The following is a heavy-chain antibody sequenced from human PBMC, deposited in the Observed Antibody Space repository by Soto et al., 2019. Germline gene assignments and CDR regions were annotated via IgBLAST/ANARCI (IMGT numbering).Heavy chain of an antibody. V-gene: IGHV1-18*04. CDR3: ARSKRNGGRWFSWFDP. CDR2: ISAYNGNT. Sequence: QVQLVQSGAEVKKPGASVKVSCKASGYTFTSYGISWVRQAPGQGLEWMGWISAYNGNTNYAQKLQGRVTMTTDTSTSTAYRELRSLRPDDTAVYYCARSKRNGGRWFSWFDPWGQGTLVTVSS. D-gene: IGHD2-15*01. J-gene: IGHJ5*02. CDR1: GYTFTSYG.